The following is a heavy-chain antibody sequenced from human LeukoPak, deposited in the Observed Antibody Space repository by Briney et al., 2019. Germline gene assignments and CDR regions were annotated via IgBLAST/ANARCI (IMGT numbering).Heavy chain of an antibody. J-gene: IGHJ4*02. V-gene: IGHV3-74*01. CDR2: INSDGSST. D-gene: IGHD1-20*01. Sequence: GGSLRLSCAASGFTFSSYWMHWVRQAPGKGLVWVSRINSDGSSTSYADSVKGRFTISRDNAKNTLYLQMNSLRAEDTATYYCVTYNWEYEADYWGQGTLVTVSS. CDR1: GFTFSSYW. CDR3: VTYNWEYEADY.